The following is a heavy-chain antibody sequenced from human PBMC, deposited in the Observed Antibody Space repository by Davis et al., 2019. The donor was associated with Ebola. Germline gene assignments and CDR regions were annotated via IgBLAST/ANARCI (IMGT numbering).Heavy chain of an antibody. CDR2: ISSTGSSI. CDR3: AKRYSSSAWYFDY. Sequence: GESLKISCAASGFTFSDYYMHWIRQPPGKGLEWVSYISSTGSSIYYADSVKGRFTISRDNSKNTLYLQMNSLRAEDTAVYYCAKRYSSSAWYFDYWGQGTLVTVSS. CDR1: GFTFSDYY. V-gene: IGHV3-11*01. D-gene: IGHD6-6*01. J-gene: IGHJ4*02.